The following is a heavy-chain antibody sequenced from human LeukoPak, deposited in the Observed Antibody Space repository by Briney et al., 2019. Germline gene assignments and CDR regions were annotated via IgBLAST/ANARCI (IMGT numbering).Heavy chain of an antibody. V-gene: IGHV4-4*02. Sequence: SGTLSLTCAVSGGSISSSNLWSWVRQPPGKGLEWIGEIYHSGSTNYNPSLKSRVTISVDKSKNQFSLKLSSVTAADTAVYYCARDLTSAYYDFWSGYYTGSNAFDIWGQGTMVTVSS. J-gene: IGHJ3*02. D-gene: IGHD3-3*01. CDR2: IYHSGST. CDR3: ARDLTSAYYDFWSGYYTGSNAFDI. CDR1: GGSISSSNL.